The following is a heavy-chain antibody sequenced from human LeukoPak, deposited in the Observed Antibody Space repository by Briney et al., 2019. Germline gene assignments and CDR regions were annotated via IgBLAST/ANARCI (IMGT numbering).Heavy chain of an antibody. Sequence: GGSLRLSCADSGFAFSNACMSWVRQAPGKGLEWVGRIKSKTDGGTIDYAAPVKGRFSISRDYSKNTLYLQMNSLKTEDTAVYYCTTREVAGSSPYWGQGTLVTVSS. CDR2: IKSKTDGGTI. D-gene: IGHD6-19*01. CDR3: TTREVAGSSPY. J-gene: IGHJ4*02. V-gene: IGHV3-15*01. CDR1: GFAFSNAC.